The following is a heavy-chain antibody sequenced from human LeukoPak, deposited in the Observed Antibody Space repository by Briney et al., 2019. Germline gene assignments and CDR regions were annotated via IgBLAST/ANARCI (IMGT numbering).Heavy chain of an antibody. CDR2: ISSSSSYI. V-gene: IGHV3-21*01. J-gene: IGHJ6*03. Sequence: PGGSLRLSCAASGFTFSSYSMNWVRQAPGKGLEWVSSISSSSSYIYYADSVKGRFTISRDNAKNSLYLQMNSLRAEDTAVYYCARVPGNSSSWYISYYYYYYMDVWGKGTTVTVSS. CDR1: GFTFSSYS. D-gene: IGHD6-13*01. CDR3: ARVPGNSSSWYISYYYYYYMDV.